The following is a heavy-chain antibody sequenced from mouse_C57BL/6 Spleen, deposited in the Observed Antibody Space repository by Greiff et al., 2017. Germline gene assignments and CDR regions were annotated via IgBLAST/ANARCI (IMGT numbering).Heavy chain of an antibody. Sequence: QVQLQQSGPELVKPGASVKLSCKASGYTFTSYDINWVKQRPGQGLEWIGWIYPRDGSTKYNEKFKGKATLTVDTSSSTAYMELHSLTSEDSAVYFCARNYDYDAGSYYFDYWGQGTTLTVSS. CDR3: ARNYDYDAGSYYFDY. CDR1: GYTFTSYD. D-gene: IGHD2-4*01. J-gene: IGHJ2*01. V-gene: IGHV1-85*01. CDR2: IYPRDGST.